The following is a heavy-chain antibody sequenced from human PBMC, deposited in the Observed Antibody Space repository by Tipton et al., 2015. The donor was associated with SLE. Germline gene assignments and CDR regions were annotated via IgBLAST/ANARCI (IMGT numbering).Heavy chain of an antibody. J-gene: IGHJ5*02. V-gene: IGHV4-30-4*01. CDR1: GGSISSGDYY. CDR3: ASHSGPYNWFDP. Sequence: TLSLTCAVSGGSISSGDYYWSWIRQPPGKGLEWIGYIYYSGSTYYNPSLKSRVTISVDTSKNQFSLKLSSVTAADTAVYYCASHSGPYNWFDPWGQGTLVTVSS. D-gene: IGHD6-19*01. CDR2: IYYSGST.